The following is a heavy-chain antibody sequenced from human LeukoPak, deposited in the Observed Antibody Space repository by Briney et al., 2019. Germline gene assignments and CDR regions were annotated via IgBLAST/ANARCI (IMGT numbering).Heavy chain of an antibody. CDR2: TYHRSKWYN. Sequence: NWVPQAPGQGLEWLGRTYHRSKWYNDYALSVKSRISVNPDTPKNQFSLQLNSVTPEDTAVYYCARSGSYNFDYWGQGTLVTVSS. J-gene: IGHJ4*02. V-gene: IGHV6-1*01. D-gene: IGHD1-26*01. CDR3: ARSGSYNFDY.